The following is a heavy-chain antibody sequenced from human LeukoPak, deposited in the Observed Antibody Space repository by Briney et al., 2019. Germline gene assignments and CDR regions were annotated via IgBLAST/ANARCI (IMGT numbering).Heavy chain of an antibody. CDR3: AKSPAMVAYYFDY. CDR2: IYSGGST. J-gene: IGHJ4*02. CDR1: GFTVSSNY. V-gene: IGHV3-53*01. D-gene: IGHD5-18*01. Sequence: GGSLRLSCAASGFTVSSNYMSWVRQAPGKGLEWVSIIYSGGSTFYADSVKGRFTISRDNSKNTLYLQMNSLRAEDTAVYYCAKSPAMVAYYFDYWGQGTLVTVSS.